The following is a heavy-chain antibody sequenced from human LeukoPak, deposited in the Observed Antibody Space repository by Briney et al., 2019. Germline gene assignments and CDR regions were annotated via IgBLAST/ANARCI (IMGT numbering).Heavy chain of an antibody. Sequence: GESLKISCKGSGYSFTSYWIGWVRQMPGKGLEWMGIIYPGDSDTRYNPSFQGQVTISADTSIKTAYLQWSSLKASDTAIYYCARRAGGNTGGLYFDYWGQGSLVTVSS. CDR3: ARRAGGNTGGLYFDY. V-gene: IGHV5-51*01. J-gene: IGHJ4*02. D-gene: IGHD5-18*01. CDR2: IYPGDSDT. CDR1: GYSFTSYW.